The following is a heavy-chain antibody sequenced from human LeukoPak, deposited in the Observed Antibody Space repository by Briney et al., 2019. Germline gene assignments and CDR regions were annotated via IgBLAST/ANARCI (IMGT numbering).Heavy chain of an antibody. CDR1: GGTFSSYA. Sequence: SVKVSCKASGGTFSSYAINWVRQAPGQGLEWMGGIIPIFGTANYAQKFQERVTITADESTSTAYMELSSLRSEDTAIYYCASRLYCSNTRCRNFPFAYWGQGTLVTVSS. CDR2: IIPIFGTA. V-gene: IGHV1-69*01. J-gene: IGHJ4*02. CDR3: ASRLYCSNTRCRNFPFAY. D-gene: IGHD2-2*01.